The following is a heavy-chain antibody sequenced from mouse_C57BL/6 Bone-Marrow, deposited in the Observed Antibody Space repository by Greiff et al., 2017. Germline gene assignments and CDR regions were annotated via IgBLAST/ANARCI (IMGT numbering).Heavy chain of an antibody. CDR2: IFPGSGST. CDR3: AREEPSYGSGMDY. V-gene: IGHV1-55*01. CDR1: GYTFTSYW. D-gene: IGHD1-1*01. J-gene: IGHJ4*01. Sequence: QVQLQQPGAELVKPGASVTMSCKASGYTFTSYWITWVKQRPGPGLEWIGDIFPGSGSTNYNEKFKSKATLTVDTSSSTAYMQLSILTSEDSAVYYCAREEPSYGSGMDYWGQGTSVTVSS.